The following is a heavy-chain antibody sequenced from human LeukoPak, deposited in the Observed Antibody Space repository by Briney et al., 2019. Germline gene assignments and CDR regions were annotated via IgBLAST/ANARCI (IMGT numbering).Heavy chain of an antibody. CDR2: IHHSGST. CDR3: AKGSDTAMVIDY. Sequence: SETLSLTCAVYGGSFSDYYWNWIRQSPGKGLEWIGEIHHSGSTNYNPSLKSRVTISVDVSKNHFALSLSSVTAADTAVYYCAKGSDTAMVIDYWGQGTLVTVSS. V-gene: IGHV4-34*01. J-gene: IGHJ4*02. D-gene: IGHD5-18*01. CDR1: GGSFSDYY.